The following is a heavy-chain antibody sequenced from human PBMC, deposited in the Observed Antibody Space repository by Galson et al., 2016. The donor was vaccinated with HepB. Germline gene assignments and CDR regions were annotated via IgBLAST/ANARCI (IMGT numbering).Heavy chain of an antibody. CDR1: GYNSTIYG. Sequence: SVKVSCKASGYNSTIYGISWVRQAPEQGLEWMGWISAYNGHTSFAQRLRGRVTMTTDTSTNTAYMEVRSLRSDDTAGYFCARDSRPFGDNEWLYALYVWGQGTTVTVSS. CDR2: ISAYNGHT. D-gene: IGHD3-3*01. CDR3: ARDSRPFGDNEWLYALYV. V-gene: IGHV1-18*01. J-gene: IGHJ6*02.